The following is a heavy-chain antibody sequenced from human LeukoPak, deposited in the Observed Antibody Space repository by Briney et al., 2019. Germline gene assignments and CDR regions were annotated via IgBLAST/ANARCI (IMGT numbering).Heavy chain of an antibody. D-gene: IGHD6-13*01. CDR2: TYYRSKWYN. CDR1: GDSVSSNSAA. J-gene: IGHJ4*02. CDR3: ARDLRYSSSWYVGYYFDY. V-gene: IGHV6-1*01. Sequence: SQTLSLTCAISGDSVSSNSAAWNWIRQSPSRGLEWLGRTYYRSKWYNDYAVSVKSRITINPDTSKNQFSLQLNSVTPEDTAVYYCARDLRYSSSWYVGYYFDYWGQGTLVTVSS.